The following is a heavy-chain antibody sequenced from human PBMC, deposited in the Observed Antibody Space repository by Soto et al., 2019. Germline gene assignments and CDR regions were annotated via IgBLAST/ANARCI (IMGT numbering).Heavy chain of an antibody. Sequence: EVQLIESGGGWVQPGTSLRGSCAGSGFTFHEHAMHWVRQAPGKGLEWVSGISSDGDTIAYADSVQGRFTVFRDNAKNFLYLQMNSLRAEDTARYYCTKGGYYLIYYFGMDVWGQGTTVTVSS. CDR2: ISSDGDTI. J-gene: IGHJ6*02. D-gene: IGHD1-26*01. CDR1: GFTFHEHA. V-gene: IGHV3-9*01. CDR3: TKGGYYLIYYFGMDV.